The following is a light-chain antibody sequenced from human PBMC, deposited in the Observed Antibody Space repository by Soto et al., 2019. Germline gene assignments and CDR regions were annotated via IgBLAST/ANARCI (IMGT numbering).Light chain of an antibody. CDR3: QKYNSAPRT. CDR2: DAS. V-gene: IGKV3-11*01. Sequence: PGERATLSCRASQSVSSYLAWYQQKPGQAPRLLIYDASNRATGIPARFSGSGSGTDFTLTISSLQPEDVATYYCQKYNSAPRTFGQGTKVDI. J-gene: IGKJ1*01. CDR1: QSVSSY.